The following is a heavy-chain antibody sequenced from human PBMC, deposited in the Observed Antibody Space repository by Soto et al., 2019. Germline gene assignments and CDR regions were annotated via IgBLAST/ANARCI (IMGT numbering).Heavy chain of an antibody. V-gene: IGHV3-33*08. CDR3: ARDGNYYDSSGCDY. CDR1: GFTFSSYS. D-gene: IGHD3-22*01. J-gene: IGHJ4*02. CDR2: IWYDGSNK. Sequence: GGSLRLSCAASGFTFSSYSMNWVRQAPGKGLEWVAVIWYDGSNKYYADSVKGRFTISRDNSKNTLYLQMNSLRAEDTAVYYCARDGNYYDSSGCDYWGQGTLVTVSS.